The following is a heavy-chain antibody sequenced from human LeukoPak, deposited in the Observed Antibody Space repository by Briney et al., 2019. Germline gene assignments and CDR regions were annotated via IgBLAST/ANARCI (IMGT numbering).Heavy chain of an antibody. CDR2: INHSGST. Sequence: SETLSLTCAVYGGSFSGYYWSWIRQPPGKGLEWIGEINHSGSTNYNPSLKSRVTISVGTSKNQFSLKLSSVTAADTAVYYCARGPTVTTEFDYWGQGTLVTVSS. D-gene: IGHD4-17*01. CDR1: GGSFSGYY. V-gene: IGHV4-34*01. J-gene: IGHJ4*02. CDR3: ARGPTVTTEFDY.